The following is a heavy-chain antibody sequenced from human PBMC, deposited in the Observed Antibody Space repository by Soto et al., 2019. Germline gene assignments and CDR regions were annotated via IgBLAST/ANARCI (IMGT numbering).Heavy chain of an antibody. J-gene: IGHJ4*02. Sequence: QIQLVESGGGLVKPGGSLRLSCAASGFSFSEHYMSWIRQAPGKGLEWLSYISPRSNYREYADSVKGRHTISRDNAKKSLFLQMNSLRAEDTGVYYCVRGGGGGQFDSWGQGTLVTVSS. D-gene: IGHD2-21*01. V-gene: IGHV3-11*05. CDR1: GFSFSEHY. CDR2: ISPRSNYR. CDR3: VRGGGGGQFDS.